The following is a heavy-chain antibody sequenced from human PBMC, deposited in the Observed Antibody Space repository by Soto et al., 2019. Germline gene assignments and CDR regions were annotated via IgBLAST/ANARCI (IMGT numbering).Heavy chain of an antibody. CDR1: GGSISSGGYY. Sequence: PSETLSLTCTVSGGSISSGGYYWSWIRQHPGKGLEWIGYIYYSGSTYYNPSLKSQVTISVDTSKNQFSLKLSSVTAADTAVYYCASAPRIVLVPSAKTPATVGIPTTIYYYYGMDVWGQGTTVTVSS. J-gene: IGHJ6*02. D-gene: IGHD2-2*01. CDR3: ASAPRIVLVPSAKTPATVGIPTTIYYYYGMDV. V-gene: IGHV4-31*01. CDR2: IYYSGST.